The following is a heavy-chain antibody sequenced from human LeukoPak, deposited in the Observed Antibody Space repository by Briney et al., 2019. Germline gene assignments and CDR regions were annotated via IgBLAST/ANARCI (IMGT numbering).Heavy chain of an antibody. CDR3: AKEIYGDPTGGRFQH. D-gene: IGHD4-17*01. CDR1: RLTFSSYE. V-gene: IGHV3-48*03. Sequence: GGSLRLSCAASRLTFSSYEMKWVRQAPGKGLEWVSYIRSNGCTIYYADSVKGRFTISRDNFKNTLYLQMNSLRAEDTAVYYCAKEIYGDPTGGRFQHWGQGTLVSVSS. CDR2: IRSNGCTI. J-gene: IGHJ1*01.